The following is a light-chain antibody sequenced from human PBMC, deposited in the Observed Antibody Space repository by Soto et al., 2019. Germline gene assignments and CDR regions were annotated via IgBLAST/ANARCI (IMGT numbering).Light chain of an antibody. CDR2: GAS. J-gene: IGKJ1*01. Sequence: DLQMTQSPSSLSASVGDRVTILCRASQTIISYLNWYQQKPGKAPKLLIYGASNLQSGVPSRFSGSGSGTDFTLTITSLQPEDFATYYCQQSYRTPRTFGQGTKVEIK. V-gene: IGKV1-39*01. CDR3: QQSYRTPRT. CDR1: QTIISY.